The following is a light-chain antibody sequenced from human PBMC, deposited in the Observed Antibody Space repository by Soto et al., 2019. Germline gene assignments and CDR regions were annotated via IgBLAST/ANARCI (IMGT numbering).Light chain of an antibody. J-gene: IGKJ5*01. CDR3: QQYGSSPT. Sequence: EIVMTQSPATLSVSPGERATLSCRASQSISSNLAWYQHKPGQAPRLLIFDTSTRAAGIPARFSGSGSGTDFTLTISRLEPEDFAVYYCQQYGSSPTFGQGTRWRL. CDR2: DTS. V-gene: IGKV3-15*01. CDR1: QSISSN.